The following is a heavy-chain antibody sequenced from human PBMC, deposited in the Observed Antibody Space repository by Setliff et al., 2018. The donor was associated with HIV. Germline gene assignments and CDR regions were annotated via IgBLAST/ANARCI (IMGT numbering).Heavy chain of an antibody. CDR2: IIPIFGTP. Sequence: SVKVSRKASGGTFSSFGMSWVRQAPGQGLEWMGGIIPIFGTPTYAQKFQGRVTITADEFTTTAYMELSSLRSDDTAVYYCARHDILTGYYTYFDYWGQGIVVTVSS. V-gene: IGHV1-69*13. J-gene: IGHJ4*02. CDR3: ARHDILTGYYTYFDY. D-gene: IGHD3-9*01. CDR1: GGTFSSFG.